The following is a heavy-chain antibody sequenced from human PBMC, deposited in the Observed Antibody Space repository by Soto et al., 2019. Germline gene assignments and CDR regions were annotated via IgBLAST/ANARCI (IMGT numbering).Heavy chain of an antibody. J-gene: IGHJ6*03. CDR1: GFTFSSAW. CDR2: IKSKADGGTT. V-gene: IGHV3-15*01. CDR3: ATPGWYMDV. Sequence: EVQLVESGGGLVRPGGSLRVSCVASGFTFSSAWMSWVRQAPGKGLEWIGRIKSKADGGTTDYSAPVKGRFTISRDDSEKTLYLQMNTLKTEDTGVYYCATPGWYMDVWGKGTTVTVSS.